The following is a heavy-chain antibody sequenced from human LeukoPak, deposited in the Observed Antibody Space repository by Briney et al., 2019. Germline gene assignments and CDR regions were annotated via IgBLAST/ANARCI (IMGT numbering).Heavy chain of an antibody. V-gene: IGHV1-69*04. CDR2: IIPILGIA. Sequence: GSSVKVSCKASGGTFSSYAISWVRQAPGQGLEWMGRIIPILGIANYAQKFQGRVTITADKSTSTAYMELSSLRSEDTAVYYCARARDGYNANFDYWGQGTLVTVSS. J-gene: IGHJ4*02. CDR1: GGTFSSYA. CDR3: ARARDGYNANFDY. D-gene: IGHD5-24*01.